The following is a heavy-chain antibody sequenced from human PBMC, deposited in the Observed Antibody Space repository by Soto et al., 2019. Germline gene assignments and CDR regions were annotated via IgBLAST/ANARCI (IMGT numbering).Heavy chain of an antibody. Sequence: GASVKVSCKASGYTFTSYGISWVRQAPGQGLEWMGWISAYNGNTNYAQKLQGRVTMTTDTSTSTAYMELRSLRSDDTAVYYCARDPKPPHGPNWFDPWGQGTLVTVSS. CDR3: ARDPKPPHGPNWFDP. V-gene: IGHV1-18*01. J-gene: IGHJ5*02. CDR2: ISAYNGNT. CDR1: GYTFTSYG.